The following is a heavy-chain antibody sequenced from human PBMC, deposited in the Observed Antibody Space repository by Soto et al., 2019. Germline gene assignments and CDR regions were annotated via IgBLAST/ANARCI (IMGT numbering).Heavy chain of an antibody. Sequence: PGGSLRLSCAASGLTFSDYYMSWIRQAPGKGLERVSYISISGSTIYYAVSVNGRFTISRDNAMISLYLQMNSFRAEDTAVYYCARVDPPAKSWGQGTLVTVSS. CDR3: ARVDPPAKS. D-gene: IGHD2-2*01. V-gene: IGHV3-11*01. CDR1: GLTFSDYY. CDR2: ISISGSTI. J-gene: IGHJ5*02.